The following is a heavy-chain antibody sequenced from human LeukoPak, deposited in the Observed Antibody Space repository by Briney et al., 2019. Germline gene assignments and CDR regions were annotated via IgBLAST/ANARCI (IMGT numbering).Heavy chain of an antibody. V-gene: IGHV3-30*04. J-gene: IGHJ4*02. CDR2: ISPDGTKT. D-gene: IGHD3-3*01. Sequence: GGSLSLSCVASGFTFSSTGLQWVRQAPGKGLEWVAMISPDGTKTFYTDSMKGRLTISRDNSNNTLYLQMNSLRVEDTALYYCATEGEEWTNFDYWGQGTLVIVSS. CDR1: GFTFSSTG. CDR3: ATEGEEWTNFDY.